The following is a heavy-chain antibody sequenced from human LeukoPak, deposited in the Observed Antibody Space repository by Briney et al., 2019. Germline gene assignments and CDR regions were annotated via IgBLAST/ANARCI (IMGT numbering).Heavy chain of an antibody. D-gene: IGHD6-19*01. CDR1: GYTFTGYY. V-gene: IGHV1-2*02. CDR3: AIVEPWLVHDY. CDR2: INTNSGGT. Sequence: GASVKVSCKASGYTFTGYYMHGGRQAPGQGLEWMGWINTNSGGTNYAQKFQGRVTMARETSISTAYMELSRLRSDDTAVYYCAIVEPWLVHDYWGQGTLVTVSS. J-gene: IGHJ4*02.